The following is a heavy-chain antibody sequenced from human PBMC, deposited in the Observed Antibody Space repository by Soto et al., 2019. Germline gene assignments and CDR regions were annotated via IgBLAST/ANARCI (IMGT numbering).Heavy chain of an antibody. D-gene: IGHD3-16*01. J-gene: IGHJ4*02. CDR2: MYYDGTT. Sequence: QLQLQESGPGLVKPSETLSLTCTVSGASITTSKVYWGWIRQSPGKGLEYIGTMYYDGTTYYNPSLKSRATISIDTSKNQFSLKQTSVTAADTAVYYCARGSGSYGSRLDYWGQGTLVTVSS. CDR3: ARGSGSYGSRLDY. CDR1: GASITTSKVY. V-gene: IGHV4-39*01.